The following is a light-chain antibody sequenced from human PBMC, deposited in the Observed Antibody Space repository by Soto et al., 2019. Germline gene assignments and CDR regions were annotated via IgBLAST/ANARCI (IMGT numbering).Light chain of an antibody. CDR2: EVS. CDR1: SSDVGGYNY. J-gene: IGLJ2*01. Sequence: QYALTQPPSASGSPGQSVTISCTGSSSDVGGYNYVSWYQQHPGKAPKLMIYEVSKRPSGVPDRFSGSKSGNTASLIVSGLQAEDEADYYCSSYAGSNSVVFGGGTKLTVL. CDR3: SSYAGSNSVV. V-gene: IGLV2-8*01.